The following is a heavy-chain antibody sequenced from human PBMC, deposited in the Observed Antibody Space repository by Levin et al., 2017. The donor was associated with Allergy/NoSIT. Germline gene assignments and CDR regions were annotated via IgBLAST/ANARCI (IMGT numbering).Heavy chain of an antibody. J-gene: IGHJ6*03. D-gene: IGHD6-6*01. CDR1: GYTFTSYG. CDR3: AREGIAARGGYYYYYMDV. CDR2: ISAYNGNT. V-gene: IGHV1-18*01. Sequence: PGESLKISCKASGYTFTSYGISWVRQAPGQGLEWMGWISAYNGNTNYAQKLQGRVTMTTDTSTSTAYMELRSLRSDDTAVYYCAREGIAARGGYYYYYMDVWGKGTTVTVSS.